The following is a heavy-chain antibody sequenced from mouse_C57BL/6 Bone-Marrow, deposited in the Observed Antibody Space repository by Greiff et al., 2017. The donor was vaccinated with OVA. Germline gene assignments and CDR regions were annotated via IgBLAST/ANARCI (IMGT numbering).Heavy chain of an antibody. V-gene: IGHV1-9*01. CDR1: GYTFTGYW. CDR3: ASPHYYGSIRYYFDY. J-gene: IGHJ2*01. CDR2: ILPGSGST. Sequence: VQLQQSGAELMKPGASVKLSCKATGYTFTGYWIEWVKQRPGHGLEWIGEILPGSGSTDYNEKFKGKATFTADTSSNTAYMQLSSLTTEDSAIYYCASPHYYGSIRYYFDYWGQGTTLTVSS. D-gene: IGHD1-1*01.